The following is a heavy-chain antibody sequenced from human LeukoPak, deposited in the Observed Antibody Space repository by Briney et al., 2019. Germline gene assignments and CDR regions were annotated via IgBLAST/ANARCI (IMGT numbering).Heavy chain of an antibody. CDR3: AKDMSSIAVAIDY. J-gene: IGHJ4*02. D-gene: IGHD6-19*01. CDR1: GFTLGDHA. V-gene: IGHV3-43D*04. CDR2: FNWDGSST. Sequence: GESLRLSCAAPGFTLGDHAMDSGRQTPGKGLELVSLFNWDGSSTYYADSVKDRFTSSSDNSKNSLYLEMNSLRAEDTALYYCAKDMSSIAVAIDYWGQGTLVTVSS.